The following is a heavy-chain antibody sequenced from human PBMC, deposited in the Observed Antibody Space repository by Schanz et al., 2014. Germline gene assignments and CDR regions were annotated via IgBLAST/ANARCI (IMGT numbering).Heavy chain of an antibody. J-gene: IGHJ4*02. CDR2: TSNDGSFT. D-gene: IGHD4-17*01. CDR1: GFPFSMAW. CDR3: VRDTDYHFDY. Sequence: EVQLVESGGGLVKPGGSLRLSCAASGFPFSMAWMTWVRQAPGKGLVWVSRTSNDGSFTTFADSVKGRFTISRDNAKNTLYLQMNSLRAEDTAVYYCVRDTDYHFDYWGQGTLVTVSS. V-gene: IGHV3-74*01.